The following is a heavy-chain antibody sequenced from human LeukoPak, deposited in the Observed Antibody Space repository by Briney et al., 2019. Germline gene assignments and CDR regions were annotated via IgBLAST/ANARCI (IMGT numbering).Heavy chain of an antibody. D-gene: IGHD5-24*01. CDR3: TTDRFSSVEMATIRADAFDI. Sequence: GGSLRLSCAASGFTFSNAWMSWVRQAPGKGLEWVGRIKSKTDGGTTDYAAPVKGRFTISRDDSKNTLYLQMNSLKTEDTAVYYCTTDRFSSVEMATIRADAFDIWGQGTMVTVSS. CDR2: IKSKTDGGTT. CDR1: GFTFSNAW. J-gene: IGHJ3*02. V-gene: IGHV3-15*01.